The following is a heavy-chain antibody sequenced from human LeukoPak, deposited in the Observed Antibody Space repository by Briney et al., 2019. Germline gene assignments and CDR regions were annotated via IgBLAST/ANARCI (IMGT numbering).Heavy chain of an antibody. CDR3: ARGLTYYDFWSGYAENWFDP. Sequence: GASVKVSCKASGYTFTSYDINWVRQATGQGLEWMGWMNPNSGNTGYAQKFQGRVTMTRNTSISTAYKELSSLRSEDTAVYYCARGLTYYDFWSGYAENWFDPWGQGTLVTVSS. CDR2: MNPNSGNT. CDR1: GYTFTSYD. D-gene: IGHD3-3*01. J-gene: IGHJ5*02. V-gene: IGHV1-8*01.